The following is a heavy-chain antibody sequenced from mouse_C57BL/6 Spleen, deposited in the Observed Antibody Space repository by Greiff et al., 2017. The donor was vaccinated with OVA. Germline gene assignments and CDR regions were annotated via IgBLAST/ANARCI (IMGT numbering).Heavy chain of an antibody. CDR1: GLPFSSYA. D-gene: IGHD2-1*01. CDR2: ISSGGDYI. CDR3: TRDLGNYAFDY. J-gene: IGHJ2*01. V-gene: IGHV5-9-1*02. Sequence: EVKLMESGEGLVKPGGSLKLSCPASGLPFSSYAMSWVRQTPEKRLEWVAYISSGGDYIYYADTVKGRFTISRDNARNTLYLQMSSLKSEDTAMYYCTRDLGNYAFDYWGQGTTLTVSS.